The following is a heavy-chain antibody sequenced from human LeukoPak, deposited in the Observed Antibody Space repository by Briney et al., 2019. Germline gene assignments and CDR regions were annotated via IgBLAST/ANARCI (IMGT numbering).Heavy chain of an antibody. CDR2: INHNGNVN. J-gene: IGHJ6*02. V-gene: IGHV3-7*03. D-gene: IGHD3-16*01. Sequence: GGSLRLSCAASGFTFSSYWMNWARQAPGKGLEWVASINHNGNVNYYVDPVKGRFTISRDNAKNSLYLQMSNLRAEDTAVYFCAKGGGLDVWGQGATVTVSS. CDR1: GFTFSSYW. CDR3: AKGGGLDV.